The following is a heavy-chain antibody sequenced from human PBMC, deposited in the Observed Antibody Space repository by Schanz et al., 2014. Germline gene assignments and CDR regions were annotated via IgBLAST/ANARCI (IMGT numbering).Heavy chain of an antibody. J-gene: IGHJ5*02. CDR3: TSEAHNPDDVRSYSNA. D-gene: IGHD3-10*01. CDR2: INSSGGGT. CDR1: GYTFSFTSYN. V-gene: IGHV1-46*01. Sequence: QVQVEQSGPEVKKPGASVTVSCQASGYTFSFTSYNVHWVRQAPGQGLEWMGYINSSGGGTSYAQKFQDRLTMTRDASTSTVYMELSSLRSEDTAVYFCTSEAHNPDDVRSYSNAWGQGTLVTVTS.